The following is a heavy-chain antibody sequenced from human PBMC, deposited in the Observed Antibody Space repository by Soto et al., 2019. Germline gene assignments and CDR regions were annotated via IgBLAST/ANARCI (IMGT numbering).Heavy chain of an antibody. V-gene: IGHV4-59*01. CDR2: IYYSGST. Sequence: QVQLQESGPGLVKPSETLSLTCTVSGGSISSYYWSWIRQPPGKGLEWIGYIYYSGSTNYNPSLKSRVTVSVDTSNHQFSLKLSSVTAADTAVYYCARQDGGNPGGAFDLWGRGTLVTVSS. J-gene: IGHJ2*01. CDR3: ARQDGGNPGGAFDL. D-gene: IGHD2-15*01. CDR1: GGSISSYY.